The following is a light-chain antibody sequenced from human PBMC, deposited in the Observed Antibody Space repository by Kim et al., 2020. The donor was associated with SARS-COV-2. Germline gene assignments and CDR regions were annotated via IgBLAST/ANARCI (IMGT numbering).Light chain of an antibody. CDR3: SSYTGTTTSVL. Sequence: QSITIPCAGTSTDVDGYNSVSGYQQHPGKAPKLMIYDVSNRPSGVSNRFSGSKSDNTASLTISGLQAEDEADYFCSSYTGTTTSVLFGGGTQLTVL. J-gene: IGLJ2*01. CDR2: DVS. CDR1: STDVDGYNS. V-gene: IGLV2-14*03.